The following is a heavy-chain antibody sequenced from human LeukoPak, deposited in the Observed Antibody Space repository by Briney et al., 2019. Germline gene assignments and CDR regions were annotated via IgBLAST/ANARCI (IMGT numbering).Heavy chain of an antibody. J-gene: IGHJ4*02. CDR2: INHSGST. V-gene: IGHV4-34*01. CDR3: ARGRNNRLFYYGSGSYYTADPYFDY. D-gene: IGHD3-10*01. CDR1: GGSFSGYY. Sequence: SETLSLTCAVYGGSFSGYYWSWIRQPPGKGLEWIGEINHSGSTNYNPSLKSRVTISVDTSKNQFSLKLSSVTAADTAVYYCARGRNNRLFYYGSGSYYTADPYFDYWGQGTLVTVSS.